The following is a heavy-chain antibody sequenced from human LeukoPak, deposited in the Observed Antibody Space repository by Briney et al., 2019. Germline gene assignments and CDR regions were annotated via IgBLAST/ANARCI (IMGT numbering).Heavy chain of an antibody. D-gene: IGHD6-19*01. Sequence: PSETLSLTCTASGGSISTYYWNWIRQPPGKGLEWIWSIYHSGNTNYNPSLRSPVTISVDTSKNQFSLKLSSVTAADTAVYYCARGVQQWPYYYDYWGQGTLVTVSS. CDR2: IYHSGNT. CDR1: GGSISTYY. J-gene: IGHJ4*02. CDR3: ARGVQQWPYYYDY. V-gene: IGHV4-59*01.